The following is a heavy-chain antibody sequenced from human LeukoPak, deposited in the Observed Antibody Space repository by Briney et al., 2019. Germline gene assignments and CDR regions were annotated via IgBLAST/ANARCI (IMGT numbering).Heavy chain of an antibody. V-gene: IGHV3-30*04. CDR2: ISYDGSNK. CDR3: ASSRRDGYPRA. J-gene: IGHJ1*01. D-gene: IGHD5-24*01. Sequence: GGSLRLSCAASGFTFSSYAMHWVRQAPGKGLEWVAVISYDGSNKYYADSVKGRFTISRDNSKNTLYLQMNSLRAEDTAVNYCASSRRDGYPRAWGQGTLVTVSS. CDR1: GFTFSSYA.